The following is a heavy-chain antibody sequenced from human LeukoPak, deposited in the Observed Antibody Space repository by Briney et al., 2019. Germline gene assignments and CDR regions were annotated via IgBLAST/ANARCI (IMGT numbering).Heavy chain of an antibody. CDR1: GFTFSNTW. D-gene: IGHD4-17*01. CDR3: TAQGGSGDLRY. CDR2: IKRIIDGGTT. J-gene: IGHJ4*02. Sequence: GGSLRLSCAASGFTFSNTWVNWVRQAPGKGLEWVGHIKRIIDGGTTDYAAPVKGRFTVSRDDSINTLYLQMSSLKTEDTAVYYCTAQGGSGDLRYWGQGTLVTVSS. V-gene: IGHV3-15*01.